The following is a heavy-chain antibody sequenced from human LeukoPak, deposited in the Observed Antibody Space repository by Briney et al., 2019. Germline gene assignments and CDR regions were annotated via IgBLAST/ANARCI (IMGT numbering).Heavy chain of an antibody. CDR2: IYPGDSDT. CDR3: ARGNKVVVTAIAEYFQH. V-gene: IGHV5-51*01. D-gene: IGHD2-21*02. CDR1: GYSFTSYC. Sequence: GESLKISCKGSGYSFTSYCNGWVRQMPGKGLEWMGIIYPGDSDTRYSPSFQGQVTISAGKSISTADLEWSSVKGSDTAMYYCARGNKVVVTAIAEYFQHWGQGTLVTVSS. J-gene: IGHJ1*01.